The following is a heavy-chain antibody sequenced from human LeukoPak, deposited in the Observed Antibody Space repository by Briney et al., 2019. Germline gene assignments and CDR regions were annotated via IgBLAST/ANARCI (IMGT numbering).Heavy chain of an antibody. CDR2: ISYDGSNK. CDR1: GFTFSNYA. J-gene: IGHJ6*02. V-gene: IGHV3-30-3*01. CDR3: ARARYQLLYPYYYYYGMDV. Sequence: GGSLRLSCAASGFTFSNYAMHWVRQAPGKGLEWVAVISYDGSNKYYADSVKGRFTISRDNSKNTLYLQMNSLRAEDTAVYYCARARYQLLYPYYYYYGMDVWGQGTTVTVSS. D-gene: IGHD2-2*02.